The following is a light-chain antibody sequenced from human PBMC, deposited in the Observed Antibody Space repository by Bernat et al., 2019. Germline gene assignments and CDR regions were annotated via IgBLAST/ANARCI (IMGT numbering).Light chain of an antibody. CDR2: GKN. Sequence: SSELTQDPAVSVALGQTVRITCQGDSLRSYYASWYQQKPGQAPVLVIYGKNNRPSGIPDRFSGSSTGNTASLTIPGAQAEDEADYYCNSRDSRGNHLVFGGGTKLTVI. CDR3: NSRDSRGNHLV. CDR1: SLRSYY. V-gene: IGLV3-19*01. J-gene: IGLJ2*01.